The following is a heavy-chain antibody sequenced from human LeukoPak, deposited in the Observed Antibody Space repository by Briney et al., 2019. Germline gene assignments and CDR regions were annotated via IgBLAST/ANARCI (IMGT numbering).Heavy chain of an antibody. CDR2: ISSSGSTI. J-gene: IGHJ3*02. V-gene: IGHV3-48*03. D-gene: IGHD3-16*01. CDR3: ASFATLRRAFDI. Sequence: GGSLRLSCAASGFTFSSYEMNWVRQAPGKGLEWVSYISSSGSTIYYADSVKGRFTISRDNAKNSLYLQMNSLRAEDTAVYYCASFATLRRAFDIWGQGTMVTVSS. CDR1: GFTFSSYE.